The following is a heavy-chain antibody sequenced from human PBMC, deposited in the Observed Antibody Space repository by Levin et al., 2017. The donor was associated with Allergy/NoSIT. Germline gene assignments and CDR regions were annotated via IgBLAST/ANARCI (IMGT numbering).Heavy chain of an antibody. CDR1: GYTFTSYG. Sequence: ASVKVSCKASGYTFTSYGISWVRQAPGQGLEWMGWISAYNGNTNYAQKLQGRVTMTTDTSTSTAYMELRSLRSDDTAVYYCARVGYCSGGSCLWEYDYWGQGTLVTVSS. J-gene: IGHJ4*02. V-gene: IGHV1-18*01. D-gene: IGHD2-15*01. CDR2: ISAYNGNT. CDR3: ARVGYCSGGSCLWEYDY.